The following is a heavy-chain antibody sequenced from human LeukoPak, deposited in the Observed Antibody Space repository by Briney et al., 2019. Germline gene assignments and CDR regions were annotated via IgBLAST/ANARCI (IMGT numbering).Heavy chain of an antibody. CDR3: ASIRDYGDYVGVGWFDP. V-gene: IGHV4-31*03. CDR2: IYYSGST. J-gene: IGHJ5*02. CDR1: GGSISSSSYY. Sequence: SETLSLTCTVSGGSISSSSYYWGWIRQHPGKGLEWIGYIYYSGSTYYNPSLKSRVTISVDTSKNQFSLKLSSVTAADTAVYYCASIRDYGDYVGVGWFDPWGQGTLVTVSS. D-gene: IGHD4-17*01.